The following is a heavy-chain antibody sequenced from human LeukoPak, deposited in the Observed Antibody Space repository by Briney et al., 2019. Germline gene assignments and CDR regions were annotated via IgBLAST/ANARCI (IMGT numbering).Heavy chain of an antibody. CDR3: ARDVGREYDSRSDY. CDR1: GFTFSSYW. J-gene: IGHJ4*02. V-gene: IGHV3-74*01. Sequence: PGGSLRLSCAASGFTFSSYWMHWVRQAPGKGLVWVSCINSDGSSTSYADSVKGRFTISRDNAKNTLYLQMNSLRAEDTAVYYCARDVGREYDSRSDYWGQGTLVTVSS. D-gene: IGHD3-22*01. CDR2: INSDGSST.